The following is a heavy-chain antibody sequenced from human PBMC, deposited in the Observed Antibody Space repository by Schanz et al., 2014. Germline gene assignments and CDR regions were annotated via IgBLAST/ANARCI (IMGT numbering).Heavy chain of an antibody. CDR3: AKGRFGELSAFDI. Sequence: EVQLLESGGGLVQPGGSLRLSCLASGFAFSSYGMNWLRQAPGKGLEWVSFIYIGGNTYYADSVKGRFTMSRDNAKNSVFLQMNSLRPEDTAVYYCAKGRFGELSAFDIWGQGTMVTVSS. CDR1: GFAFSSYG. J-gene: IGHJ3*02. D-gene: IGHD3-10*01. V-gene: IGHV3-23*01. CDR2: FIYIGGNT.